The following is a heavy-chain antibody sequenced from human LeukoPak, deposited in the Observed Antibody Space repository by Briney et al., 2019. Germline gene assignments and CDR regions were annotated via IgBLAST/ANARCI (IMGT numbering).Heavy chain of an antibody. CDR3: ARHSARELGGSYSVDY. J-gene: IGHJ4*02. Sequence: SETVSLTCTVSGGTISSYYWSWIRQPPGKGLEWIGYIYYSGSTNYNPSLKSRVTISVDTSKNQFSLKLSSVTAADTAVYYCARHSARELGGSYSVDYWGQGTLVTVSS. V-gene: IGHV4-59*08. CDR2: IYYSGST. D-gene: IGHD1-26*01. CDR1: GGTISSYY.